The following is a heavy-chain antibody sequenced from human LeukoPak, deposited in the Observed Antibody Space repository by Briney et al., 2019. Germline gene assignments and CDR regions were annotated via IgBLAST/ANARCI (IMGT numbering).Heavy chain of an antibody. V-gene: IGHV3-33*01. J-gene: IGHJ6*03. CDR2: MWYGGTDE. CDR3: ARGLYCTSSSCYFGGGNFYYYMDV. Sequence: HPGGSLRLSCAASGFTCSSYGMHWVRQAPGKGLEWVAVMWYGGTDEYYADSVKGRFSISRDNSKNMLYLQMNSLRAEDTAIYYCARGLYCTSSSCYFGGGNFYYYMDVWGRGTTVTVSS. CDR1: GFTCSSYG. D-gene: IGHD2-2*01.